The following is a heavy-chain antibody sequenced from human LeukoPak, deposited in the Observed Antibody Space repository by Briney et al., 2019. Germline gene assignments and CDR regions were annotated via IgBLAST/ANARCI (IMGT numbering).Heavy chain of an antibody. Sequence: SETLSLTCAVYGGSFSGYYWSWIRQPPGKGLEWIGYIYYSGSTYYNPSLKSRVTISVDTSKNQFSLKLSSVTAADTAVYYCARSDKVLYYDIGDAFDIWGQGTMVTVSS. V-gene: IGHV4-30-4*01. CDR3: ARSDKVLYYDIGDAFDI. J-gene: IGHJ3*02. CDR1: GGSFSGYY. D-gene: IGHD3-9*01. CDR2: IYYSGST.